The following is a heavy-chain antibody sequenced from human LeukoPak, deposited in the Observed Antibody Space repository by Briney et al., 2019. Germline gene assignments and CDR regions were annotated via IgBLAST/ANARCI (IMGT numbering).Heavy chain of an antibody. D-gene: IGHD2-8*01. Sequence: GGSLRLSCAASGFIFSSYGMHWVRQTPGKGLEWLAYISGSGSDIYYADSVKGRFTISRDNAKNSLYLQMNSLRPDDTALYYCSTDPRLLIYWGHGTLVTVSS. J-gene: IGHJ4*01. CDR2: ISGSGSDI. V-gene: IGHV3-21*05. CDR3: STDPRLLIY. CDR1: GFIFSSYG.